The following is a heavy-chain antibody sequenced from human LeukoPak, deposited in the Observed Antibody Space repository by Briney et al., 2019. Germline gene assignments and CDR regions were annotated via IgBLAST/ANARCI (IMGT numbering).Heavy chain of an antibody. V-gene: IGHV1-46*01. J-gene: IGHJ6*02. CDR2: INPSGGST. D-gene: IGHD2-2*02. CDR1: GYTFTSYY. CDR3: ARTLVVVPAAIRAYYYYGMDV. Sequence: ASVTVSCKASGYTFTSYYMHWVRQAPGQGLEWMGIINPSGGSTSYAQKFQGRVTMTRDTSTSTAYMELSSLRSEDTAVYYCARTLVVVPAAIRAYYYYGMDVWGQGTTVTVSS.